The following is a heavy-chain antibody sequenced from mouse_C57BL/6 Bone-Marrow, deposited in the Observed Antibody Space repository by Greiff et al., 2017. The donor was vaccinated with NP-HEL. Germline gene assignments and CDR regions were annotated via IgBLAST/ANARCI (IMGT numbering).Heavy chain of an antibody. CDR1: GYTFTSYW. Sequence: QVHVKQPGAELVMPGASVKLSCKASGYTFTSYWMHWVKQRPGQGLEWIGEIDPSDSYTNYNQKFKGKSTLTVDKSSSTAYMQLSSLTSEDSAVYYCARRDGSSYIYAMDYWGQGTSVTVSS. CDR3: ARRDGSSYIYAMDY. CDR2: IDPSDSYT. D-gene: IGHD1-1*01. V-gene: IGHV1-69*01. J-gene: IGHJ4*01.